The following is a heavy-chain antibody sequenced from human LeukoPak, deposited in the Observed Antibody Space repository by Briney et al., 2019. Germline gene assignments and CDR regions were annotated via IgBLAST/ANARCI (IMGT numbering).Heavy chain of an antibody. CDR1: GGSIGHYY. CDR2: IYTSGAT. V-gene: IGHV4-4*07. D-gene: IGHD1-1*01. Sequence: PSETLSLTCIVSGGSIGHYYWGWIRQSAGNRLEWIGRIYTSGATHYNPSLQSRVAMSVDPSKNQFSLDLTSLTAADTAIYYCAREDWKWYFDVWGRGTVVTVS. CDR3: AREDWKWYFDV. J-gene: IGHJ2*01.